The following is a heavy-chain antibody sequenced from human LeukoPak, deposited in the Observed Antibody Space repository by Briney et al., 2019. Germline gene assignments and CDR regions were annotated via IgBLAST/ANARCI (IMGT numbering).Heavy chain of an antibody. J-gene: IGHJ5*02. D-gene: IGHD3-3*01. Sequence: GGSLRLSCEVSGFTFSSYAMSWVRQAPGKGLEWVSAISGSGDNKYYADSVKGQFTISRDNSKNTLYLQMNSLRADDTAVYFCAKEERNSIFGVVTRFDPWGQGTLVTVSS. CDR3: AKEERNSIFGVVTRFDP. V-gene: IGHV3-23*01. CDR2: ISGSGDNK. CDR1: GFTFSSYA.